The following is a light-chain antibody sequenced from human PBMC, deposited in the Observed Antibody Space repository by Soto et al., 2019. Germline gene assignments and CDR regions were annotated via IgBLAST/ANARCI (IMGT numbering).Light chain of an antibody. CDR2: RAS. CDR3: QHCNTYPYT. CDR1: ESISYW. Sequence: TQCPSSLLGFVAYTGPMTYPPSESISYWLAWYQQKPGKAPKLLIYRASRLESGVPSRFSGSGSGTEFTLAIASLQTEDFATYYCQHCNTYPYTFGKGTKVDIK. J-gene: IGKJ2*01. V-gene: IGKV1-5*03.